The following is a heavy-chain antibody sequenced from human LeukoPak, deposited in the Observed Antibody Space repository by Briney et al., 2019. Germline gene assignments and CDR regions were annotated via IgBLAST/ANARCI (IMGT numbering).Heavy chain of an antibody. CDR2: INHSGST. J-gene: IGHJ3*02. Sequence: SETLSLTCAVYGGFFSGYYWSWIRQPPGKGLEWIGEINHSGSTNYNPSLKSRVTISVDTSKNQFSLKLSSVTAADTAEYYCARVTMIVVVITTVSAFDIWGQGTMVTVSS. CDR1: GGFFSGYY. CDR3: ARVTMIVVVITTVSAFDI. V-gene: IGHV4-34*01. D-gene: IGHD3-22*01.